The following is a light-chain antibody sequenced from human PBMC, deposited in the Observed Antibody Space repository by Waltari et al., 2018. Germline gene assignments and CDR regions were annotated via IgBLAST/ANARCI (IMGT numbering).Light chain of an antibody. Sequence: DIQMTQSPASLSASVGDRVTISCRASQDISNWLAWDQQKPGKAPKLLIYRASNLEAGVPSRFSGSGSATDSPLTINRLHPEDIATYYCQQNDNSPRTFGQGTKVEIK. CDR2: RAS. CDR3: QQNDNSPRT. J-gene: IGKJ1*01. V-gene: IGKV1-33*01. CDR1: QDISNW.